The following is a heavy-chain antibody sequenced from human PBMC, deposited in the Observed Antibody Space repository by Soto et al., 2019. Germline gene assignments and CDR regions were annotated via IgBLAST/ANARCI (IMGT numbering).Heavy chain of an antibody. J-gene: IGHJ4*02. CDR1: GGTLSRHA. V-gene: IGHV1-69*01. CDR3: SRVWGYDSSDDYYAY. Sequence: VQLVQSGAEERKPGSSVKVSCKASGGTLSRHAISWVRQAHGQGLEWMGGIIPIFGTANHAQKFQGRVTIIADESTSTVYMELSSLRSEDTAIYYCSRVWGYDSSDDYYAYWGQGTLVIVSS. D-gene: IGHD3-22*01. CDR2: IIPIFGTA.